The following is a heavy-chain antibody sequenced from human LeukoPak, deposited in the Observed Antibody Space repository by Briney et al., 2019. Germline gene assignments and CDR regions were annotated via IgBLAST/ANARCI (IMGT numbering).Heavy chain of an antibody. Sequence: SETLSLTCAVYGGSFSGYYWSWIRQPPGKGLGWIGEINHSGSTNYNPSLKSRVTISVDTSKNQFSLKLSSVTAADTAVYYCVPPTFDYWGQGTLVTVSS. J-gene: IGHJ4*02. CDR3: VPPTFDY. V-gene: IGHV4-34*01. D-gene: IGHD2-2*01. CDR2: INHSGST. CDR1: GGSFSGYY.